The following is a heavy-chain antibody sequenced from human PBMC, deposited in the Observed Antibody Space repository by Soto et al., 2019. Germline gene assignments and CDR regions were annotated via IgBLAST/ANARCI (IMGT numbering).Heavy chain of an antibody. Sequence: EVQLVESGGGLIQPGGSLRLSCAVSGFTVSNNYMSWVRQAPGKGLEGVSVIYSGGYTAYGDSVKGRFTISRDNSKNPLKRKMNGLGAAAPAVYYWATQRGGGGYWGQGTLVTVSS. V-gene: IGHV3-53*01. CDR2: IYSGGYT. J-gene: IGHJ4*02. CDR3: ATQRGGGGY. D-gene: IGHD6-25*01. CDR1: GFTVSNNY.